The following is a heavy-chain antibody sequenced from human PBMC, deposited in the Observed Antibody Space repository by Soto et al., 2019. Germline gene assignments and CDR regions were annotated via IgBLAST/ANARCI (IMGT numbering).Heavy chain of an antibody. CDR1: GGSISSGDYY. CDR2: IFYSGST. J-gene: IGHJ4*02. V-gene: IGHV4-30-4*01. Sequence: SETLSFTCTVSGGSISSGDYYWTWIRQPPGKGLEWIGYIFYSGSTYYNPSLQSRVTISVDTSKNQFSLKLNSVTAADTAVYYCAREANWNYELGNYFDYWGQGSLVTVSS. CDR3: AREANWNYELGNYFDY. D-gene: IGHD1-7*01.